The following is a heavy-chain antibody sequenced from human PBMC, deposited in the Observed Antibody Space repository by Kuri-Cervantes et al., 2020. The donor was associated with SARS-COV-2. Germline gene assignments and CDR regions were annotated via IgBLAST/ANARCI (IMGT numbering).Heavy chain of an antibody. CDR3: ARGFLEWLDY. Sequence: GGSLRLSCAASGSTFSSYAMHWVRQAPGKGLEWVAVISYDGSNKYYADSVKGRFTISRDNSKNTLYLQMNSLRAEDTAVYYCARGFLEWLDYWGLGTLVTVSS. J-gene: IGHJ4*02. D-gene: IGHD3-3*01. CDR1: GSTFSSYA. CDR2: ISYDGSNK. V-gene: IGHV3-30-3*01.